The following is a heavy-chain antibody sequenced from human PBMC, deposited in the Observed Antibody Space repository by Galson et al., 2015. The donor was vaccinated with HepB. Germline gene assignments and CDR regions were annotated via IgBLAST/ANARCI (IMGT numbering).Heavy chain of an antibody. Sequence: SLRLSCAASGFKFDDYVMHWVRQAPGKGLEWVSSINWNSGNIAYADSARGRFTFPRDNAKNSLFLRMNSLRPEDTAYYYCAKDIQSRYTGAYAVGDYWGRGTLVTVSS. V-gene: IGHV3-9*01. J-gene: IGHJ4*02. CDR3: AKDIQSRYTGAYAVGDY. D-gene: IGHD5-12*01. CDR1: GFKFDDYV. CDR2: INWNSGNI.